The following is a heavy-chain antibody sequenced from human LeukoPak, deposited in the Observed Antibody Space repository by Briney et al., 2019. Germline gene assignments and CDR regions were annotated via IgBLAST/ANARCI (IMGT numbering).Heavy chain of an antibody. J-gene: IGHJ4*02. Sequence: AGGSLRLSCAASGFTFTIYWMSWVRQPPGKGLEWVANIKQDGNEKYYLDSVKGRFTISRDNAKNSLYLQMDSLRAEDTAVYYCATDGSPFDNWGQGTLVTVSS. CDR2: IKQDGNEK. CDR3: ATDGSPFDN. V-gene: IGHV3-7*01. CDR1: GFTFTIYW.